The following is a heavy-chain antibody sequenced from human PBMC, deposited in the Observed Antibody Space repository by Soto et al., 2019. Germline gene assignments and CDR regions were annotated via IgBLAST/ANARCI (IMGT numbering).Heavy chain of an antibody. V-gene: IGHV1-18*01. Sequence: QVQLVQSGAEVKKPGASVKVSCKASGYTFTSYGISWVRQAPGQGLEWMGWISAYNGNTNYAQKLQGRVTMTTDTSTSTGYMELRSLRSDDTAVYYCARVTNVRGTVVTRLDYWGQGTLVTVSS. CDR1: GYTFTSYG. CDR3: ARVTNVRGTVVTRLDY. J-gene: IGHJ4*02. CDR2: ISAYNGNT. D-gene: IGHD2-21*02.